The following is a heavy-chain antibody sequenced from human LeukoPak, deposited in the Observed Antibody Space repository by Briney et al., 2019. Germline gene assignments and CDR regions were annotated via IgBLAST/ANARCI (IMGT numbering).Heavy chain of an antibody. J-gene: IGHJ4*02. D-gene: IGHD2/OR15-2a*01. CDR2: IYYSGST. CDR1: GGSISNGGYY. V-gene: IGHV4-31*03. Sequence: PSQTLSLTCTVSGGSISNGGYYWRWIRQHPGKGLEWIGYIYYSGSTYYNPSLKSRVTISVDTSKNQFSLKLSSVTAADTAVYYCARGTTRLPYYFDYWGQGTLVTVSS. CDR3: ARGTTRLPYYFDY.